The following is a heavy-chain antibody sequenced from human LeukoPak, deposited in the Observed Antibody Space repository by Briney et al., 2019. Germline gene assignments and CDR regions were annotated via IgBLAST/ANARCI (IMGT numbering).Heavy chain of an antibody. V-gene: IGHV3-48*04. CDR3: AREISWGSDYFDY. CDR1: GFTFSSYS. Sequence: GGSLRLSCAASGFTFSSYSKNWVRQAPGKGLEWVSYISSSSSAIYYADSVKGRFTISRDNAKNSLYLQMNSLRAEDTAVYYCAREISWGSDYFDYWGQGTLVTVSS. D-gene: IGHD7-27*01. J-gene: IGHJ4*02. CDR2: ISSSSSAI.